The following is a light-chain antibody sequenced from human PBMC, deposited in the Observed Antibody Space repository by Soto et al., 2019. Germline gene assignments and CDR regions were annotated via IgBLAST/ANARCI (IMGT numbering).Light chain of an antibody. CDR2: AAS. J-gene: IGKJ3*01. CDR3: QQLNSYVFA. Sequence: DIQLTQSPSLLSASVGDRVTITCRASQDVSRYLAWYQQKPGKAPNLLIYAASTLRSGVPSRFSGSGSETEFTLTISSLQPVDFATYYCQQLNSYVFAFGPGTKVDIK. V-gene: IGKV1-9*01. CDR1: QDVSRY.